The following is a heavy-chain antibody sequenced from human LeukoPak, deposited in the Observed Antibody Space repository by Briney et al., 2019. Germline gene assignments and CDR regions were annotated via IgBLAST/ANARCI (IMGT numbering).Heavy chain of an antibody. CDR1: GFTFSSYE. D-gene: IGHD3-10*02. CDR2: ISSSGSTI. Sequence: PGGSLRLSCAASGFTFSSYEMNWVRQAPGKGLEWVSYISSSGSTICYADSVKGRFTISRDNAKNSLYLQMNSLRAEDTAVYYCAELGITMIGGVWSKGTTVTISS. CDR3: AELGITMIGGV. V-gene: IGHV3-48*03. J-gene: IGHJ6*04.